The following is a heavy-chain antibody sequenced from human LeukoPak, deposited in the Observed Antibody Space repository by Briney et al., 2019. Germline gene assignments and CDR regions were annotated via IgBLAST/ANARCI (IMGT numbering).Heavy chain of an antibody. Sequence: SETLSLTCTVSGGSISSSSYYWGWIRQPPGKGLEWIGSIYYSGSTYYNPSLKSRVTISVDTSKNQFSLKLSSVTAADTAVYYCAGHNRYGRYFDWLLPDFDYWGQGTLVTVSS. CDR1: GGSISSSSYY. CDR2: IYYSGST. V-gene: IGHV4-39*01. J-gene: IGHJ4*02. D-gene: IGHD3-9*01. CDR3: AGHNRYGRYFDWLLPDFDY.